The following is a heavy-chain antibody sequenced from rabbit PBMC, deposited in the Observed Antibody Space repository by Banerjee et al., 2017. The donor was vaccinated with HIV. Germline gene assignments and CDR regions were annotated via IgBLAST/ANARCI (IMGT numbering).Heavy chain of an antibody. CDR3: ARDLAGVTGWNFGL. D-gene: IGHD4-1*01. J-gene: IGHJ6*01. Sequence: QPLHGSVVLLVQLEGCLSLTCTASGFCFSSHYHMCSVWQAPGKGLELIACICTSSGNTWYASWVNGRFTISKTSSTTVTLQMTSLTAADTATYFCARDLAGVTGWNFGLRGQGTLVTVS. CDR2: ICTSSGNT. V-gene: IGHV1S40*01. CDR1: GFCFSSHYH.